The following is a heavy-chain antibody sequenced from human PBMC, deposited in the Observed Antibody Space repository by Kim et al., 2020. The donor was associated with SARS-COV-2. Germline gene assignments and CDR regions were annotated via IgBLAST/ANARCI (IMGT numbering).Heavy chain of an antibody. Sequence: ASVKVSCKASGYTFTSFDINWVRQAAGQGLEWMGWINTNTGHTGYAQKFQGRVSMTRNTSISTAYMELSGLRSDDTAVYFCARCRGQWLALSWGHGTQVT. CDR3: ARCRGQWLALS. D-gene: IGHD6-19*01. CDR2: INTNTGHT. V-gene: IGHV1-8*02. CDR1: GYTFTSFD. J-gene: IGHJ5*01.